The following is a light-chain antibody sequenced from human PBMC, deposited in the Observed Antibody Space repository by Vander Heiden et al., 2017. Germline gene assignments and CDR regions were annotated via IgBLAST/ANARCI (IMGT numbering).Light chain of an antibody. CDR2: DAS. V-gene: IGKV3-11*01. CDR1: QSVSNY. Sequence: EIVLTQSPATLSLSPGERATLSCRASQSVSNYLAWYQQKPGQAPRLLIYDASNRANGIPARFSGSGSGTDFTLTISSLEPEDFAVYYWQQRSNCEAFGGGTKVEIK. J-gene: IGKJ4*01. CDR3: QQRSNCEA.